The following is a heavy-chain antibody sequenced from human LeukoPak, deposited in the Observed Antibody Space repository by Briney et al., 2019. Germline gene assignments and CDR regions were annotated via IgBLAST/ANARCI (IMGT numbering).Heavy chain of an antibody. V-gene: IGHV4-31*03. J-gene: IGHJ4*02. CDR1: GGSISSGGYY. CDR3: ARGNDRIAAAGHFDY. D-gene: IGHD6-13*01. Sequence: SSQTLSLTCTVSGGSISSGGYYWSWIRQHPGKGLEWIGYIYYSGSTYYNPSLKSRVTISVDTSKNQFSLKLSSVTAADTAVYYCARGNDRIAAAGHFDYWSQGTLVTVSS. CDR2: IYYSGST.